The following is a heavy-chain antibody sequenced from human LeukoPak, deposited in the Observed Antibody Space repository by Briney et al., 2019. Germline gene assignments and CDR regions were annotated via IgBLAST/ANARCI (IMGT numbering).Heavy chain of an antibody. CDR2: IYYSGST. J-gene: IGHJ3*01. Sequence: KPSETLSLTCTVSGGSISSYSWSWIRQPPGKGLEWIGYIYYSGSTNYNPSLKSRVTISVDTSTNQFSLKLSSVTAADTAVYYCARGVFGMVLNAFDLWGQGTMVTVSS. V-gene: IGHV4-59*01. D-gene: IGHD3-3*01. CDR3: ARGVFGMVLNAFDL. CDR1: GGSISSYS.